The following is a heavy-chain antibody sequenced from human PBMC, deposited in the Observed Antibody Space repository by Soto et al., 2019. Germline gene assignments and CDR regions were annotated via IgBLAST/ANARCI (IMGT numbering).Heavy chain of an antibody. Sequence: GGSLRLSCAASGFTFSSYGMHWVRQAPGKGLEWVAVIWYDGSNKYYADSVKGRFTISRDNSKNTLYLQMNSLRAEDTAVYYCASSEYSSSPAQSAFDIWGQGTMVTVSS. V-gene: IGHV3-33*01. CDR3: ASSEYSSSPAQSAFDI. CDR2: IWYDGSNK. J-gene: IGHJ3*02. D-gene: IGHD6-6*01. CDR1: GFTFSSYG.